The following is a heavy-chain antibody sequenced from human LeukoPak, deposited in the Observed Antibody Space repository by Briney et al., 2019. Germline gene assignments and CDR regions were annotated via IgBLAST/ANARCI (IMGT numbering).Heavy chain of an antibody. D-gene: IGHD3-22*01. J-gene: IGHJ3*02. CDR1: GGTFSSYA. CDR3: ARETDYYDSSGLGALDAFDI. CDR2: IIPIFGTA. V-gene: IGHV1-69*13. Sequence: SVKVSCKASGGTFSSYAISWVRQAPGQGLEWMGGIIPIFGTANYAQKFQGRVTITADESTSTAYMELSSLRSEDTAVYYCARETDYYDSSGLGALDAFDIWGQGTMVTVSS.